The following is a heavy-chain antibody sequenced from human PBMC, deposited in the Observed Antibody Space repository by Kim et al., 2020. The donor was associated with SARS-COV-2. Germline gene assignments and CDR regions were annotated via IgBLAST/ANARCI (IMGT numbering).Heavy chain of an antibody. V-gene: IGHV3-11*05. CDR2: ISSSSSYT. J-gene: IGHJ4*02. CDR1: GFTFSDYY. D-gene: IGHD3-22*01. Sequence: GGSLRLSCAASGFTFSDYYMSWIRQAPGKGLEWVSYISSSSSYTNYADSVKGRFTISRDNAKNSLYLQMNSLRAEDTAVYYCARAGERRGYYDSSGYLDYWGQGTLVTVSS. CDR3: ARAGERRGYYDSSGYLDY.